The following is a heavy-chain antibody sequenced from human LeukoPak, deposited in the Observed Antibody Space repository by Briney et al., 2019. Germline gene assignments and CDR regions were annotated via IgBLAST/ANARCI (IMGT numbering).Heavy chain of an antibody. CDR2: ISAYNGNT. J-gene: IGHJ6*02. V-gene: IGHV1-18*01. CDR1: GYTFTSYG. CDR3: ARGRITIFGVVINYYYGMDV. Sequence: ASVKLSCKASGYTFTSYGISWGRQAPGQGLEWMGWISAYNGNTNYAQKLQGRVTMTTDTSTSTAYMELRSLRSDDTAVYYCARGRITIFGVVINYYYGMDVWGQGTTVTVSS. D-gene: IGHD3-3*01.